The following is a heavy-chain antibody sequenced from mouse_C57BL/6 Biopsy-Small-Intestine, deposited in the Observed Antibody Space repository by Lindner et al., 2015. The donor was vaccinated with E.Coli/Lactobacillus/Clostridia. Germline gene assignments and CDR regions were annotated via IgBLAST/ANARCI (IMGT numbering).Heavy chain of an antibody. Sequence: VQLQESGGGLVKPGGSLKLSCAASGFTFSDYGMHWVRQAPEKGLEWVAYISSGSGTIYYADTAKGRFTISRDDAKNTLFLQMTSLRSEDTAMYYCARPGYVSSFAYWGQGTLVTVSA. J-gene: IGHJ3*01. D-gene: IGHD1-1*01. CDR3: ARPGYVSSFAY. CDR1: GFTFSDYG. CDR2: ISSGSGTI. V-gene: IGHV5-17*01.